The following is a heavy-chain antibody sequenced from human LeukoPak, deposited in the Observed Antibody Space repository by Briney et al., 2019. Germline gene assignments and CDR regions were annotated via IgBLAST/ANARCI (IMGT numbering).Heavy chain of an antibody. CDR2: ISYDGSNK. CDR3: AKGAIVVRY. D-gene: IGHD3-22*01. V-gene: IGHV3-30*18. Sequence: GGSLRLSCAASGFTFSSYGMHWVRQAPGKGLEWVAVISYDGSNKYYADSVKGRFTISRDNSKNTLYLQMNSLGAEDTAVYYCAKGAIVVRYWGQGTLVTVSS. CDR1: GFTFSSYG. J-gene: IGHJ4*02.